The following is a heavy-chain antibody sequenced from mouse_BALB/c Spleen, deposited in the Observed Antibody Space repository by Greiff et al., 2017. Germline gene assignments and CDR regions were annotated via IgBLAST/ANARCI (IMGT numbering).Heavy chain of an antibody. CDR3: ARHEGVRRAWFAY. J-gene: IGHJ3*01. Sequence: EVKLMESGGGLVKPGGSLKLSCAASGFAFSSYDMSWVRQTPEKRLEWVAYISSGGGSTYYPDTVKGRFTISRDNAKNTLYLQMSSLKSEDTAMYYCARHEGVRRAWFAYWGQGTLVTVSA. V-gene: IGHV5-12-1*01. D-gene: IGHD2-14*01. CDR1: GFAFSSYD. CDR2: ISSGGGST.